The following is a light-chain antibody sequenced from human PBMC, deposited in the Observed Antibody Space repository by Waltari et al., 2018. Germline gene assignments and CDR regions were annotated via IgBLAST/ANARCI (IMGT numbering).Light chain of an antibody. Sequence: DIQMTQSPSTLSASVGDRVPLTCRASQTFENYLAWYQQKPGEAPKVMIYDASTLETGVPSRFSGSGFGTDFSLTISSLQPDDFATYWCQQYNIYSPQAFGQGTKVEVK. CDR1: QTFENY. CDR3: QQYNIYSPQA. J-gene: IGKJ1*01. CDR2: DAS. V-gene: IGKV1-5*01.